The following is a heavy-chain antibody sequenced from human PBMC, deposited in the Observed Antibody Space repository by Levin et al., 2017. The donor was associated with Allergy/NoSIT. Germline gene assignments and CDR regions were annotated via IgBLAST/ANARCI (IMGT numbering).Heavy chain of an antibody. D-gene: IGHD4-11*01. Sequence: GESLKISCAASGFTFSSYAMHWVRQAPGKGLEWVAVISYDGSNKYYADSVKGRFTISRDNSKNTLYLQMNSLRAEDTAVYYCARSSLTTVTTGYFDYWGQGTLVTVSS. CDR3: ARSSLTTVTTGYFDY. J-gene: IGHJ4*02. V-gene: IGHV3-30-3*01. CDR2: ISYDGSNK. CDR1: GFTFSSYA.